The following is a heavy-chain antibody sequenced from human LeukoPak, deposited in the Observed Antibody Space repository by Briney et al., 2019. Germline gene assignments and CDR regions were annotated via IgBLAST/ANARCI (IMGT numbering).Heavy chain of an antibody. J-gene: IGHJ4*02. CDR3: AKDINSSGWYLGDY. CDR2: INPNSGGT. Sequence: ASVKVSCKASGYTFTGYYMHWVRQAPGQGLEWMGWINPNSGGTNYAQKFQGRVTMTRDTSISTAYMELSRLRSDDTAVYYCAKDINSSGWYLGDYWGQGTLVTVSS. D-gene: IGHD6-19*01. V-gene: IGHV1-2*02. CDR1: GYTFTGYY.